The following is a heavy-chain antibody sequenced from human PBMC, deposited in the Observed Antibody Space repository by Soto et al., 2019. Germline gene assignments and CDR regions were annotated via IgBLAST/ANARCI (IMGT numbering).Heavy chain of an antibody. CDR3: AKRIMATIGHFDS. CDR2: ISGIGHST. CDR1: GFTFSSYA. D-gene: IGHD5-12*01. Sequence: GGSLRLSCAASGFTFSSYAMSWVRQAPGKGLEWVSAISGIGHSTYYADSVKGRFTISRDNSKNTLYLQMNSLRAEDMAVYYCAKRIMATIGHFDSWGQGTLVTVSS. V-gene: IGHV3-23*01. J-gene: IGHJ4*02.